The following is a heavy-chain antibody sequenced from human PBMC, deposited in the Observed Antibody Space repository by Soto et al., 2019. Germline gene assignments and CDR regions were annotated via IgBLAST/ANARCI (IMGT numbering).Heavy chain of an antibody. V-gene: IGHV3-23*01. CDR3: AGRYCTNGVCYTNYYYYIDV. D-gene: IGHD2-8*01. CDR2: ITTSGGNT. Sequence: WGSLRLSCTASGFTFGDYAMSWFRQAPGKGLEWVSTITTSGGNTYYADSVQGRFTISRDNSKNTLYLQMNSLRAEDTAVYYCAGRYCTNGVCYTNYYYYIDVWGKGTTVTVSS. J-gene: IGHJ6*03. CDR1: GFTFGDYA.